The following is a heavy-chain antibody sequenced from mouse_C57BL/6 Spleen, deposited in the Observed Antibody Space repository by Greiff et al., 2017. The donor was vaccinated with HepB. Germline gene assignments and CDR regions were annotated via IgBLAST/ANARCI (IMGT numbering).Heavy chain of an antibody. CDR2: ISDGGSYT. Sequence: EVKLMESGGGLVKPGGSLKLSCAASGFTFSSYAMSWVRQTPEKRLEWVATISDGGSYTYYPDNVKGRFTISRDNAKNNLYLQVSHLKSEDTAMSYCARVCLYYDYERGVFDYWGQGTTLTVSS. V-gene: IGHV5-4*03. CDR1: GFTFSSYA. CDR3: ARVCLYYDYERGVFDY. J-gene: IGHJ2*01. D-gene: IGHD2-4*01.